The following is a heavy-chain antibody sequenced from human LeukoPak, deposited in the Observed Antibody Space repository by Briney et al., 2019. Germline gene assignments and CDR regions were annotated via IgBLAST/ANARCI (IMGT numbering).Heavy chain of an antibody. J-gene: IGHJ4*02. CDR2: IYYSGST. CDR1: GGSISSGGYY. CDR3: ARVRRSEYSYADN. V-gene: IGHV4-31*03. Sequence: KTSETLSLTCTVSGGSISSGGYYWSWIRQHPGQGLEWIGYIYYSGSTYYNPSLKSRVTISVDTSKNQFSLKLSSVTAADTAVYYCARVRRSEYSYADNWGQGTLVTVSS. D-gene: IGHD5-18*01.